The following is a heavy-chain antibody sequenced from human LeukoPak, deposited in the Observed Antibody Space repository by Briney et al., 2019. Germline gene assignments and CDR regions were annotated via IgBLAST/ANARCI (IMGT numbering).Heavy chain of an antibody. V-gene: IGHV1-2*02. CDR2: INPESGGT. CDR3: ARGDVYNDC. Sequence: ASVKVSCKASGYTFTAYYMHWVRQAPGQGLEWMGWINPESGGTNYAQKFQGRVTMTRDTSISTTYVELTRLTSDDTAVYYCARGDVYNDCWGQGTLVTVS. J-gene: IGHJ4*02. D-gene: IGHD1-14*01. CDR1: GYTFTAYY.